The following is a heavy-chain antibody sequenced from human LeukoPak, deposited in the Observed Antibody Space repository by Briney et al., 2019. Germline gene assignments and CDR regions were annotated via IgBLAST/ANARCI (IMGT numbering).Heavy chain of an antibody. CDR2: IYPGDSDT. CDR1: GYSFTSYW. CDR3: ARVASGYSYGRDAFDI. Sequence: GESLKISCKGSGYSFTSYWIGWVRQMPGKGLEWMGIIYPGDSDTRYSPSFQGQVTISADKSISTAYLQWSSLKASDTAMYYCARVASGYSYGRDAFDIWGQGTMVIVSS. J-gene: IGHJ3*02. V-gene: IGHV5-51*01. D-gene: IGHD5-18*01.